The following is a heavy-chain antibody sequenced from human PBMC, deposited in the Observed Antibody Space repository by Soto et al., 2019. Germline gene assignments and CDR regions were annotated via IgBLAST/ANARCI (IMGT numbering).Heavy chain of an antibody. D-gene: IGHD6-13*01. CDR2: IIPIFGTA. CDR3: ASSLGYSSSPSGHWFDP. V-gene: IGHV1-69*13. J-gene: IGHJ5*02. Sequence: SVKVSCKASGGTFSSYAISWVRQAPGQGLEWMGGIIPIFGTANYAQKFQGRVTITADESTRTAYMELSSLRSEDTAVYYCASSLGYSSSPSGHWFDPWGQGTLVTVSS. CDR1: GGTFSSYA.